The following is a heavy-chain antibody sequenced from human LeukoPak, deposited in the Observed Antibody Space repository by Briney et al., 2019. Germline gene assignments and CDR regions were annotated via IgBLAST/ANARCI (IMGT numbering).Heavy chain of an antibody. CDR3: ATATHHFYMDV. Sequence: PAASVKVSCKVSGCTLTELSMHWVRQAPGKGLEWMGGFDPEDGETTYAQKFQGRVTMTEDTSTDTAYMELSSLSSEDTAVYYCATATHHFYMDVWGKGTPVTVSS. CDR2: FDPEDGET. CDR1: GCTLTELS. V-gene: IGHV1-24*01. J-gene: IGHJ6*03.